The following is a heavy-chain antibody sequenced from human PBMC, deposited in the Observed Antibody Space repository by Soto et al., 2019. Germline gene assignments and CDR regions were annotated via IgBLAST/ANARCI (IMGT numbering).Heavy chain of an antibody. CDR2: VYYTGST. CDR1: GESVLDYY. V-gene: IGHV4-59*02. J-gene: IGHJ4*02. CDR3: ARSGYYGFVY. D-gene: IGHD3-10*01. Sequence: QVQLQESGPGLVKPSGTLSLTCAVSGESVLDYYWSWIRQPPGKGLEWIGHVYYTGSTNYNPSLKSRVTISQDTSKNQFSLTLRSVTAADTAVYYCARSGYYGFVYWGQGTLVAVAS.